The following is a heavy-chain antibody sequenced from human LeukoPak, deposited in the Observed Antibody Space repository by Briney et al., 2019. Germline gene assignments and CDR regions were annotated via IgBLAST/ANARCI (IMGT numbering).Heavy chain of an antibody. V-gene: IGHV4-59*01. Sequence: PSETLSLTCTVSGGSISSYYWSWIRQPPGKGLEWIGYIYYSGSTNYNPSLKSRVTISVDTSKNQFSLKLSSVTAADTAVYYCARGKWELLGGYYFDYWGQGTLVTASS. CDR2: IYYSGST. CDR3: ARGKWELLGGYYFDY. J-gene: IGHJ4*02. D-gene: IGHD1-26*01. CDR1: GGSISSYY.